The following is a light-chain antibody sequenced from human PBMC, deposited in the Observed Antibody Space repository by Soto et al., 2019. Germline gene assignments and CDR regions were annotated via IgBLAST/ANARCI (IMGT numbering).Light chain of an antibody. J-gene: IGKJ1*01. CDR2: HAS. Sequence: SLSALSGTLGGRVHITCGASQTISSWLEWYQPKRGKAPKLVISHASTLASGVPSRFSGSGSGTESTLSISSLQPDDLETYYCQQYSGYSGTFGQGTKVDI. CDR3: QQYSGYSGT. V-gene: IGKV1-5*01. CDR1: QTISSW.